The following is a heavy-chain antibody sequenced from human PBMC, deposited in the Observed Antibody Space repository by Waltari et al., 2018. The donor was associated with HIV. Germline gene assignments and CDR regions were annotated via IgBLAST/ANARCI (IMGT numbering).Heavy chain of an antibody. CDR2: FSSASDSE. CDR3: GVVPAATHGMDV. J-gene: IGHJ6*02. CDR1: RFPSSIYS. D-gene: IGHD6-13*01. V-gene: IGHV3-21*01. Sequence: EVQLVESGGGLVQPGASLSISRATPRFPSSIYSLIWVRQAPGKGREWVASFSSASDSEFYADSVKGRFTISRDNAKNFLDLQMNSLRDEDTAVYYCGVVPAATHGMDVWGQGTTVTVSS.